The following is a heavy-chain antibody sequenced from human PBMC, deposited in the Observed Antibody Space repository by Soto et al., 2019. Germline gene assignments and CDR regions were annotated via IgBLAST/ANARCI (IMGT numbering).Heavy chain of an antibody. V-gene: IGHV3-23*01. CDR2: ISGRGGAT. D-gene: IGHD1-26*01. Sequence: GGSLRLSCEASGLTFSRHAMNWVRQAPGKGLEWVSVISGRGGATYYADSVKGRFTISRDNSKNTVYLQMNSLRAEDTAIYYCSKDPPIVGATGGYYFDSWGPGTLVTVSS. CDR3: SKDPPIVGATGGYYFDS. CDR1: GLTFSRHA. J-gene: IGHJ4*01.